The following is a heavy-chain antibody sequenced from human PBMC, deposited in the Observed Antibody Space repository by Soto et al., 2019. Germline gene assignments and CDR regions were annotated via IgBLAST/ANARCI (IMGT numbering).Heavy chain of an antibody. CDR1: GFTFSSYA. D-gene: IGHD3-10*01. V-gene: IGHV3-23*01. Sequence: GGSLRLSCAASGFTFSSYAMSWVRQAPGKGLEWVSAISGSGGSTYYADSVKGRFTISRDNSKNTLYLQMNSLRAEDTAVYYCAKDGVLLWFGELLSGWYFDIWGRGTLVTVSS. CDR2: ISGSGGST. J-gene: IGHJ2*01. CDR3: AKDGVLLWFGELLSGWYFDI.